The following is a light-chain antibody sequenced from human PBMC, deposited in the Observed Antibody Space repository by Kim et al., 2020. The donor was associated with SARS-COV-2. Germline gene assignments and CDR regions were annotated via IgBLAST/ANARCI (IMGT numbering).Light chain of an antibody. Sequence: QSVLTQSPSASGTPGQRVTISCSGSSSNIGSNTVNWYQQLPGTAPKLLIYSYNQRPSGVPDRFSGSKSGTSASLAISGLQSEDEADYYCAAWDDSLSGPVFGGGTQLTVL. CDR3: AAWDDSLSGPV. J-gene: IGLJ2*01. CDR2: SYN. CDR1: SSNIGSNT. V-gene: IGLV1-44*01.